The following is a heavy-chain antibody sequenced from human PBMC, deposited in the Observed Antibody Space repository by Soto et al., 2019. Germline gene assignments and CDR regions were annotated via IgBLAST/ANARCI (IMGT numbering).Heavy chain of an antibody. CDR1: GFTFSSYA. Sequence: GGSLRLSCAASGFTFSSYAMHWVRQAPGKGLEWVAVISYDGTNKYSADSVKGRFTISRDNSKKTLYLQMDSLRAEDTAVYYCARNPYGDYPFDYWGQGTLVTVSS. D-gene: IGHD4-17*01. CDR2: ISYDGTNK. V-gene: IGHV3-30*03. J-gene: IGHJ4*02. CDR3: ARNPYGDYPFDY.